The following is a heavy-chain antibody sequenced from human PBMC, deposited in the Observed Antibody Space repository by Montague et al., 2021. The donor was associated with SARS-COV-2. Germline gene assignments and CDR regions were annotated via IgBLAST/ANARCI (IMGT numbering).Heavy chain of an antibody. CDR3: ARVRYFDTTFDY. D-gene: IGHD3-9*01. J-gene: IGHJ4*02. CDR1: GFSLSTSGMC. Sequence: PALVKPTQTLTLTCTFSGFSLSTSGMCVSWIRQPPGKALEWLALIDWDDDKFYSTSLKTRPTISKGTSKNQVVLTMTNMDPVDTVTYYCARVRYFDTTFDYWGQGTLVTVSS. CDR2: IDWDDDK. V-gene: IGHV2-70*01.